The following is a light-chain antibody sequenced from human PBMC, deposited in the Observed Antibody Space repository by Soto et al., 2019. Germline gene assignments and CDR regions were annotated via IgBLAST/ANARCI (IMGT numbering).Light chain of an antibody. CDR3: QHYTLYSAP. CDR2: GAS. CDR1: QDISPY. V-gene: IGKV1-5*01. Sequence: RLTQSPSSLSASVGDTVTISCRASQDISPYLAWYQHKPGKAPTLLIFGASSLHNGVPPRFAGSGSGSEFTLTINRLQPDDFATYYCQHYTLYSAPFGQGTRV. J-gene: IGKJ5*01.